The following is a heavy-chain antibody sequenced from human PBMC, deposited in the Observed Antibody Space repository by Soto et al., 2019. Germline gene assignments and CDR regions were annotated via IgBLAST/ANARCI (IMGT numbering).Heavy chain of an antibody. J-gene: IGHJ6*02. CDR1: GFILSNYW. CDR2: VKSDGSSI. V-gene: IGHV3-74*01. Sequence: GGSLRLSCAASGFILSNYWMHWVRQAPGKGLVWVSRVKSDGSSIDYADSVKGRFTISRDNAKSTLYLQMNSLRAEDTAVYYCVREDDESSGSLDYYGMDVWGQGTTVTVSS. CDR3: VREDDESSGSLDYYGMDV. D-gene: IGHD3-22*01.